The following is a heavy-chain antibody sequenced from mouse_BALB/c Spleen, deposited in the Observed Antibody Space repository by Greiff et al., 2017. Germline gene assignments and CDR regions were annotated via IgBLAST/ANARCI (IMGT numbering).Heavy chain of an antibody. Sequence: EVQLQQSGPELVKPGASVKVSCKASGYSFTDYNMYWVKQSHGKSLEWIGYIDPYNGGTSYNQKFKGKATLTVDKSSSTAYMQLKSLTSEDSAVYYCARRRYDYDGWYFDVWGAGTTVTVSS. CDR2: IDPYNGGT. CDR1: GYSFTDYN. V-gene: IGHV1S135*01. J-gene: IGHJ1*01. D-gene: IGHD2-4*01. CDR3: ARRRYDYDGWYFDV.